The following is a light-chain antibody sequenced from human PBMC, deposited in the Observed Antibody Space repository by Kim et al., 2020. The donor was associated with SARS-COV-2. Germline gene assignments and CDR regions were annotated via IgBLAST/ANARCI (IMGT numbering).Light chain of an antibody. CDR2: DTS. CDR3: QQFHNVRPVS. Sequence: SVGDRVIISCQASQDISTHLNWYQQKPGKAPKLLIFDTSKLQTGVPSRFSGSGSGTDFTFTISSLQPEDIATYFCQQFHNVRPVSFGGGTKVDIK. CDR1: QDISTH. V-gene: IGKV1-33*01. J-gene: IGKJ4*01.